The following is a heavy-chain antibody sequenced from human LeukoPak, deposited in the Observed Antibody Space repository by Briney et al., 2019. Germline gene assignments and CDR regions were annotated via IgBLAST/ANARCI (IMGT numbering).Heavy chain of an antibody. Sequence: GESLKISCKGSGYSFTSYWIGWVRQMPGKGLEWMGIIYPGDSDTRYSPSFQGQVTISADKSISTAYLQWSSLKASDTAMYYCAREHCSSTSCYSAPDYWGQGTLVTVSS. V-gene: IGHV5-51*01. D-gene: IGHD2-2*01. CDR1: GYSFTSYW. CDR2: IYPGDSDT. CDR3: AREHCSSTSCYSAPDY. J-gene: IGHJ4*02.